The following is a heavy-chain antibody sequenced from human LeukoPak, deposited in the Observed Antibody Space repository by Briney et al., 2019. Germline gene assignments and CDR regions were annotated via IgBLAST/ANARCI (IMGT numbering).Heavy chain of an antibody. J-gene: IGHJ4*02. CDR2: ISGSGGST. CDR1: GFTFSSYA. Sequence: GGSLRLSCAASGFTFSSYAMSWVRQAPGKGLEWVSAISGSGGSTYYADSVKGRFTISRDNSKNTLYLQMNSLRAEDTAVYYCATRLRYFDWLSDYWGQGTLVTVSS. V-gene: IGHV3-23*01. CDR3: ATRLRYFDWLSDY. D-gene: IGHD3-9*01.